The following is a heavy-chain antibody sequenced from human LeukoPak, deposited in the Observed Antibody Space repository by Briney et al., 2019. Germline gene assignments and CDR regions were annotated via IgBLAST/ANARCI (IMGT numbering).Heavy chain of an antibody. CDR3: ARVLRNFGVVGGMDV. Sequence: VASVKVSCKASGYTFTGYYMHWVRQAPGQGLEWMGRINPNSGGTNYAQKFQGRVTMTRDTSISTAYKELSRLRSDDTAVYYCARVLRNFGVVGGMDVWGQGTTVTVSS. V-gene: IGHV1-2*06. CDR1: GYTFTGYY. J-gene: IGHJ6*02. D-gene: IGHD3-3*01. CDR2: INPNSGGT.